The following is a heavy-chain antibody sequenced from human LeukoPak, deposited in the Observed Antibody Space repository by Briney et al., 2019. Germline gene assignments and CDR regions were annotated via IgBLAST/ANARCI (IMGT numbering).Heavy chain of an antibody. CDR2: ISGSGGST. CDR1: GFTFSSYA. V-gene: IGHV3-23*01. J-gene: IGHJ4*02. D-gene: IGHD6-19*01. CDR3: AKWETSGLFDY. Sequence: PGGSLRLSCAAYGFTFSSYAMSWVRQAPGKGLKWVSAISGSGGSTYYVDSVKGRFTISRDNSKNTLYLQMNSLRAEDTAVYYCAKWETSGLFDYWGQGTLVTVSS.